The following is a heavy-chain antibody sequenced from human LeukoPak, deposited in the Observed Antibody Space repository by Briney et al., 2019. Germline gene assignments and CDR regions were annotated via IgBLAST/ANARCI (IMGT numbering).Heavy chain of an antibody. J-gene: IGHJ4*02. CDR3: TRIGCAGGNCPKAGRALGGY. CDR2: ISSTGSTI. V-gene: IGHV3-48*04. CDR1: RFTFSRYS. D-gene: IGHD2-21*01. Sequence: PGGSLRLSCAASRFTFSRYSMNWVRQAPGKGLEWVSYISSTGSTIYYANSVKGRFTVSRDNPKNSLYLQMNSLRADDTAVYYCTRIGCAGGNCPKAGRALGGYWGQGILVTVSS.